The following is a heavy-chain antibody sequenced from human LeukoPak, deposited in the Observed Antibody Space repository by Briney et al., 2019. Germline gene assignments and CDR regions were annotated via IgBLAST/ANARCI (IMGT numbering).Heavy chain of an antibody. V-gene: IGHV3-23*01. CDR1: GFTFSSYA. D-gene: IGHD3-3*01. CDR2: ISGSGGST. CDR3: AKVSDFGVVINLFDY. J-gene: IGHJ4*02. Sequence: PGGSLRLSCAASGFTFSSYAMSWVRQAPGKGLEWVSAISGSGGSTYYADSVKGRFTISRDNSKNTLYLQMNSLRAEDTAVYYCAKVSDFGVVINLFDYWGQGTLVTVSS.